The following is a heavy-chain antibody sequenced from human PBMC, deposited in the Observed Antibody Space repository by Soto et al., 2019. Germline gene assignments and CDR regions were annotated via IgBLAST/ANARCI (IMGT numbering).Heavy chain of an antibody. CDR3: ARGFFDILTGYYNLCDY. V-gene: IGHV3-21*01. D-gene: IGHD3-9*01. J-gene: IGHJ4*02. Sequence: GGSLRLSCAASGFTFSSYSMNWVRQAPGKGLEWVSSISSSSSYIYYADSVKGRFTISRDNAKNSLYLQMNSLRAEDTAVYYCARGFFDILTGYYNLCDYWGQGTLVTVSS. CDR1: GFTFSSYS. CDR2: ISSSSSYI.